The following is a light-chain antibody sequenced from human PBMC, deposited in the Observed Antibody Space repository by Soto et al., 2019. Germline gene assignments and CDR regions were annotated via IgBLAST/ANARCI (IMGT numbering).Light chain of an antibody. CDR1: QTISSN. CDR2: GAS. Sequence: EIVMTHSPATLAVSPCEGATLSCRASQTISSNLAWYQQKPGQAPRLLIHGASTRATGFPARFSGSGSGTDFTLIISRLEPEDFAVYYCQQYNHWPLTFGGGTKVDI. J-gene: IGKJ4*01. V-gene: IGKV3-15*01. CDR3: QQYNHWPLT.